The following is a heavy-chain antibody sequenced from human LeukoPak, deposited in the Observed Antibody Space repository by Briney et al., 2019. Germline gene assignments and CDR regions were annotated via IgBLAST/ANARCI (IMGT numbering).Heavy chain of an antibody. J-gene: IGHJ4*02. CDR1: GYTFIDYG. V-gene: IGHV1-18*01. CDR2: ISGYSGDT. D-gene: IGHD3-22*01. Sequence: ASVKVSCKASGYTFIDYGISWVRQAPGQGLEWMGWISGYSGDTKYAQKLQGRVTMTTDTSTSTAYMELRSLRSDDTAEYYCARDPYYYDSSGYSLDYWGQGTLVTVSS. CDR3: ARDPYYYDSSGYSLDY.